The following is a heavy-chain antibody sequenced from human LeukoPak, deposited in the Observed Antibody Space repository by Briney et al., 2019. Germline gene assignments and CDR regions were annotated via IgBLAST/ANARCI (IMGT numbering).Heavy chain of an antibody. V-gene: IGHV4-59*12. Sequence: PSETLSLTCTVSGGSISSYYWSWIRQPPGKGLEWIGYIYYSGSTNYNPSLKSRVTISVDTSKNQFALKLSSVTAADTAVYYCARDISIRSYYGSGSYYKGGYFDYWGQGTLVTVSS. CDR1: GGSISSYY. CDR2: IYYSGST. D-gene: IGHD3-10*01. J-gene: IGHJ4*02. CDR3: ARDISIRSYYGSGSYYKGGYFDY.